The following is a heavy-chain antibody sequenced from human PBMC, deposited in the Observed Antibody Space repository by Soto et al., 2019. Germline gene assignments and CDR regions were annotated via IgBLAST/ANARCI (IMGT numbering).Heavy chain of an antibody. V-gene: IGHV5-10-1*01. J-gene: IGHJ4*02. CDR2: IDPSDSQT. D-gene: IGHD3-22*01. CDR1: GYSFAGYW. CDR3: ARQIYDSDTGPNFQYYFDS. Sequence: GESLKISCKGPGYSFAGYWITWVRQKPGKGLEWMGRIDPSDSQTYYSPSFRGHVTISVTKSITTVFLQWSSLRASDTAMYYCARQIYDSDTGPNFQYYFDSWGQGTPVNVSS.